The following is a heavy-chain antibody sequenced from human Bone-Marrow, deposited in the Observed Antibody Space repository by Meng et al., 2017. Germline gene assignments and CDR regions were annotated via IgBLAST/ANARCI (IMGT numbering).Heavy chain of an antibody. V-gene: IGHV1-69*05. CDR3: ASYCGGDCYEGGY. CDR2: IIPIFGTA. CDR1: GGTFSSYA. D-gene: IGHD2-21*02. Sequence: SVKVSCKASGGTFSSYAISWVRQPPGQGLEWMGGIIPIFGTANYAQKFQGRVTITTDESTSTAYMELSSLRSEDTAVYYCASYCGGDCYEGGYWGQGTLVTVSS. J-gene: IGHJ4*02.